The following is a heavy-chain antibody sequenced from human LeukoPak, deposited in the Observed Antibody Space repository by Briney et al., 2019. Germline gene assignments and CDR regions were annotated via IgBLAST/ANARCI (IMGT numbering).Heavy chain of an antibody. CDR1: GFTFSSYA. CDR2: ISGGGGGT. Sequence: GGSLRLSCAASGFTFSSYAMSWVRQAPGKGLEWVSAISGGGGGTFYADSVKGRFTIYRDNSKNTLYLQMNSLRAEDTAVYYCAKDLGGKPYYYYGMDVWGQGTTVTVSS. CDR3: AKDLGGKPYYYYGMDV. V-gene: IGHV3-23*01. J-gene: IGHJ6*02.